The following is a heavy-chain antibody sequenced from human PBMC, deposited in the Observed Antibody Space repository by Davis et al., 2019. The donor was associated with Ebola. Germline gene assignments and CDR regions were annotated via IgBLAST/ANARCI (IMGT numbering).Heavy chain of an antibody. Sequence: ASVTVSCKASGYTFTSYGISWVRQAPAQGLEWMGWISAYNANTNYAQKLQGRVTMTTDTSTSTAYMELRSLRSDDTAVYYCARSITMIVVAYFDIWGQGTMVTVSS. J-gene: IGHJ3*02. CDR2: ISAYNANT. CDR3: ARSITMIVVAYFDI. V-gene: IGHV1-18*04. D-gene: IGHD3-22*01. CDR1: GYTFTSYG.